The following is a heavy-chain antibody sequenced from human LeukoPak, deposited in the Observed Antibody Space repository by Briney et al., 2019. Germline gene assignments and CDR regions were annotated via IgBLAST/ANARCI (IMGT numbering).Heavy chain of an antibody. D-gene: IGHD6-19*01. V-gene: IGHV3-48*01. CDR2: ISSSSSTI. CDR1: GFTVSSNS. CDR3: ARGTGSGWYYVHYYYYMDV. J-gene: IGHJ6*03. Sequence: PGGSLRLSCTVSGFTVSSNSMNWVRQAPGKGLEWVSYISSSSSTIYYADSVKGRFTISRDNAKNSLYLQMNSLRAEDTAVYYCARGTGSGWYYVHYYYYMDVWGKGTTVTVSS.